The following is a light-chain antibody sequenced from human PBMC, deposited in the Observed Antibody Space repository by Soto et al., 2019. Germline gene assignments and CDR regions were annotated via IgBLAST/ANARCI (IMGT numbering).Light chain of an antibody. CDR2: EVS. CDR1: SSDVGGYNY. J-gene: IGLJ1*01. CDR3: SSYSGTNYHYV. Sequence: QSVLTKPASASRAVGQSVTISCTGTSSDVGGYNYVSWYQQHPGKAPKLMIYEVSERPSGVPDRFSGSKSGNTASLTVSGLQADDEADYYCSSYSGTNYHYVFGTGTKVTVL. V-gene: IGLV2-8*02.